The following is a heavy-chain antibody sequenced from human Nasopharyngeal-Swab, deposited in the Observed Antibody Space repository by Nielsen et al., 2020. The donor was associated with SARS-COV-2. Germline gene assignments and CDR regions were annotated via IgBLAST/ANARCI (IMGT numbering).Heavy chain of an antibody. V-gene: IGHV3-30*04. J-gene: IGHJ3*02. CDR3: ARDWGYGDYIDI. CDR2: ISYDGSNK. Sequence: GESLKISCAASGFTFSSHAMHWVRQAPGKGPEWAALISYDGSNKYYADSVKGRFTISRDNAKNSLYLQMNSLRAEDTAVYYCARDWGYGDYIDIWGQGTMVTVSS. D-gene: IGHD4-17*01. CDR1: GFTFSSHA.